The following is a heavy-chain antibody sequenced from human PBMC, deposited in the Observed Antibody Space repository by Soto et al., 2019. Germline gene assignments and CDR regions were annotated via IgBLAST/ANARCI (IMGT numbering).Heavy chain of an antibody. V-gene: IGHV3-49*03. J-gene: IGHJ1*01. CDR2: IRSKAYGGTT. CDR1: GFTFGDYA. Sequence: GGSLRLSCTASGFTFGDYAMSWFRQAPGKGLEWVGFIRSKAYGGTTEYAASVKGRFTISRDDSKSIAYLQMNSLKTEDTAVYYCTRDLSRGPYSSGWQIQHWGQGTLVTVSS. D-gene: IGHD6-19*01. CDR3: TRDLSRGPYSSGWQIQH.